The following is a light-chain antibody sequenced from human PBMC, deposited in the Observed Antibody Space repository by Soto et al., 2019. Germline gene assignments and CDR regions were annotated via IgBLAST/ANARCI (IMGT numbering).Light chain of an antibody. CDR2: AAS. CDR3: QQLNSSP. V-gene: IGKV1-9*01. Sequence: DIQLTQSPSFLSASVGDRVTITCRASQGISSYLAWYQQKPGKAPKRLIYAASTLQSGVPSRSSGSGAGTEFTLTSSSLQPVDFATYYSQQLNSSPFGGGTKVEIK. J-gene: IGKJ4*01. CDR1: QGISSY.